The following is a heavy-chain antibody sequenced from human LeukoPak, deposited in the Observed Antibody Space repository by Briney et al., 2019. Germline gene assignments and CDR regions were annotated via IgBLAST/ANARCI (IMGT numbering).Heavy chain of an antibody. CDR3: AKDALYYGSGSYYTDWFDP. V-gene: IGHV3-23*01. CDR2: ISGSGGST. Sequence: SGGSLRLSCAASGFTVSSNYMNWVRQAPGKGLEWVSAISGSGGSTYYADSVKGRFTISRDNSKNTLYLQMNSLRAEDTAVYYCAKDALYYGSGSYYTDWFDPWGQGTLVTVSS. J-gene: IGHJ5*02. CDR1: GFTVSSNY. D-gene: IGHD3-10*01.